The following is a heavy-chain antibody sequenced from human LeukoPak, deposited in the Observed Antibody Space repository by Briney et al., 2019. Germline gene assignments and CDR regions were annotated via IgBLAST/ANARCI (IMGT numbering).Heavy chain of an antibody. D-gene: IGHD6-19*01. Sequence: GASVKVSCKASGYTFTNFGISWVRQAPGKGLEWMGWISVHEGDTNYAQILQGRVTMTTDTSTSTAYMELRSLRSDDTAVYYCARAGGWARGDYKADAFDIWGQGTMVTVSS. CDR2: ISVHEGDT. CDR1: GYTFTNFG. J-gene: IGHJ3*02. CDR3: ARAGGWARGDYKADAFDI. V-gene: IGHV1-18*01.